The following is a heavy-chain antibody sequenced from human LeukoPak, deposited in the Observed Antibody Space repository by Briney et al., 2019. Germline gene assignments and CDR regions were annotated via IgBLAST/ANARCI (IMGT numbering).Heavy chain of an antibody. V-gene: IGHV4-31*03. CDR3: ARDRSGSSSLNAFDI. CDR2: IYYSGRT. J-gene: IGHJ3*02. D-gene: IGHD3-10*01. Sequence: SQTLSLTCTVSGGSISRGDNYWSWIRQYPGKGLECIGYIYYSGRTYYNPSLKSRVTISIDTSRSQFSLRLSSVTAADTAVYYCARDRSGSSSLNAFDIWGQGTMVTVSS. CDR1: GGSISRGDNY.